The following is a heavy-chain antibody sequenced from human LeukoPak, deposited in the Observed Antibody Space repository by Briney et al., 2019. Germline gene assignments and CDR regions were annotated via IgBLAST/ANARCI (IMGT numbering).Heavy chain of an antibody. J-gene: IGHJ5*02. V-gene: IGHV3-23*01. CDR2: IDGSGHTT. Sequence: GGSLRLSCAASGFTFTSHVMSWVRQTPAKELEWVSGIDGSGHTTYYAASVRGRFIISRDNSKKMLYLQMNSLRAEDTATYYCARESIRSGSLKWFDPWGQGTLVTVSS. CDR1: GFTFTSHV. D-gene: IGHD3-3*01. CDR3: ARESIRSGSLKWFDP.